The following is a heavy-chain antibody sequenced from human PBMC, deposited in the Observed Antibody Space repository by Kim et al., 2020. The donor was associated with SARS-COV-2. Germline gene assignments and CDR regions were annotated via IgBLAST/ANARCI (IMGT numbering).Heavy chain of an antibody. J-gene: IGHJ3*02. V-gene: IGHV3-13*01. CDR2: IGTAGDT. Sequence: GGSLRLSCAASGFTFSSYDMHWVRQATGKGLEWVSAIGTAGDTYYPGSVKGRFTISRENAKNSLYLQMNSLRAGDTAVYYCARGYSSSWYWAFDIWGWGTMVTVSS. CDR1: GFTFSSYD. D-gene: IGHD6-13*01. CDR3: ARGYSSSWYWAFDI.